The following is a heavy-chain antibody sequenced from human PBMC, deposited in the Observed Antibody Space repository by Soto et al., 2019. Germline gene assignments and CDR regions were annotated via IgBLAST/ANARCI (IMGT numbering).Heavy chain of an antibody. J-gene: IGHJ6*02. CDR3: ARDHPYYDFWSGTGGYYYGMDV. Sequence: EVQLVESGGGLVKPGGSLRLSCAASGFTFSSYSMNWVRQAPGKGLEWVSSISSSSSYIYYADSVKGRFTISRDNAKNSLYLQMNSLRAADTAVYYCARDHPYYDFWSGTGGYYYGMDVWGQGTTVTVSS. D-gene: IGHD3-3*01. V-gene: IGHV3-21*01. CDR1: GFTFSSYS. CDR2: ISSSSSYI.